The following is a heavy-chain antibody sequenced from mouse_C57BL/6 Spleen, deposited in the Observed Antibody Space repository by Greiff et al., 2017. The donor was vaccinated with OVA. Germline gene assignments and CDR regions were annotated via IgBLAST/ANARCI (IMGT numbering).Heavy chain of an antibody. J-gene: IGHJ2*01. D-gene: IGHD1-1*01. CDR3: ARAHYYGSSYDFDY. V-gene: IGHV1-69*01. Sequence: QVQLQQPGAELVMPGASVKLSCKASGYTFTSYWMHWVKQRPGQGLEWSGEIDPSDSYTNYNQKFKGKSTLTVDKSSITAYMQLSSLTSEDSAVYYCARAHYYGSSYDFDYWGQGTTLTVSS. CDR1: GYTFTSYW. CDR2: IDPSDSYT.